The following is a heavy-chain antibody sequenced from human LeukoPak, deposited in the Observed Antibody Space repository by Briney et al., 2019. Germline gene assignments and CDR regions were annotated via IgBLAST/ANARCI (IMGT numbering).Heavy chain of an antibody. J-gene: IGHJ4*02. V-gene: IGHV1-69*01. D-gene: IGHD3-3*01. CDR1: GGTFSSYA. Sequence: GSSVKVSCKASGGTFSSYAISWVRQAPGQGLEWMGGIIPIFGTANYAQKFQGRVTITADESTSTAYMELSSLRSEDTAVYYCARGVYYDYFGPTYYFDYWGQGTLVTVSS. CDR3: ARGVYYDYFGPTYYFDY. CDR2: IIPIFGTA.